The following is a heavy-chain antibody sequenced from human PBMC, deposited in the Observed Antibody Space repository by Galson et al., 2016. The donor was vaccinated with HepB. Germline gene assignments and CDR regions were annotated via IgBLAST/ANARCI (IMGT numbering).Heavy chain of an antibody. J-gene: IGHJ6*02. V-gene: IGHV3-48*03. CDR3: ARDFRAVNRLKMDV. CDR2: ISSNGYTT. CDR1: DFTFSSFE. D-gene: IGHD3-10*01. Sequence: SLRLSCAASDFTFSSFEMNWVRQAPGKGLEWVSYISSNGYTTYHADSVKGRFTISRDNAKNSLYLQMNSLRAEDTAVYYCARDFRAVNRLKMDVWGQGTTVTVSS.